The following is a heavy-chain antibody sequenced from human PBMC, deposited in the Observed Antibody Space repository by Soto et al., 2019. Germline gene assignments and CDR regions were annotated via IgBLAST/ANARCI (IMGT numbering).Heavy chain of an antibody. CDR2: ISGSGGST. CDR3: AKYPRNKLVWYSGYWPN. V-gene: IGHV3-23*01. J-gene: IGHJ4*02. CDR1: GFTFSSYA. Sequence: PGGSLRLSCAASGFTFSSYAMSWVRQAQGKGLEWVSAISGSGGSTYYADSVKGRFTISRDNSKNTLYLQMNSLRAEDTAVYYCAKYPRNKLVWYSGYWPNWGQGTLVTVSS. D-gene: IGHD3-22*01.